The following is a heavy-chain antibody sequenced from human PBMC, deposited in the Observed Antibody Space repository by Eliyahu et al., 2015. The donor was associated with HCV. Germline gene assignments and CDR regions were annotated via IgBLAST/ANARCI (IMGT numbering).Heavy chain of an antibody. D-gene: IGHD4-17*01. CDR2: ISWNTGNI. Sequence: EVQLVESGGGFVQPGRSLRLSCVGSGFXFSDYAMHWVRQAPGKGXGWVSGISWNTGNIDYAASVRGRSTISRDNAKNSLFLEMNSLSVEDTALYYCAKVGSYGDFYDAFDVWSQGTMVTVSS. J-gene: IGHJ3*01. CDR1: GFXFSDYA. CDR3: AKVGSYGDFYDAFDV. V-gene: IGHV3-9*01.